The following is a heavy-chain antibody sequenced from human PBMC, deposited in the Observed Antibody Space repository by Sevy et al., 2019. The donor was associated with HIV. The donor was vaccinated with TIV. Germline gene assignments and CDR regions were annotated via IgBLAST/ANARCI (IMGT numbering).Heavy chain of an antibody. CDR2: IYYSGST. CDR3: ARQAGKDYDSSGYYYSDAFDI. CDR1: GGSISSSSYY. J-gene: IGHJ3*02. D-gene: IGHD3-22*01. V-gene: IGHV4-39*01. Sequence: SETLSLTCTVSGGSISSSSYYWGWIRQPPGKGLEWIGSIYYSGSTYYNPSLKSRVTISVDTSTNQFSPKLSSVTAADTAVYYCARQAGKDYDSSGYYYSDAFDIWGQGTMVTVSS.